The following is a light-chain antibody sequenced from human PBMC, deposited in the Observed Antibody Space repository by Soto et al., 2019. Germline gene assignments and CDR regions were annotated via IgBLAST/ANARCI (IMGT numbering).Light chain of an antibody. V-gene: IGKV3-20*01. CDR3: QQYGTPRSVT. CDR1: QSVDSNY. CDR2: GAS. J-gene: IGKJ5*01. Sequence: EIVLTQSPGTLSLSPGEEATLSCRASQSVDSNYLAWYQQKPGQTPRLIIYGASGRADGIPHRFSGSGFGTDFTLTISKVEPEDFAVYYCQQYGTPRSVTFGQGTRLELK.